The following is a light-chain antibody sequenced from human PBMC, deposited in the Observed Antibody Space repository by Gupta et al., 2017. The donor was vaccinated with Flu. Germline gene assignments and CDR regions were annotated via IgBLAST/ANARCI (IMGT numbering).Light chain of an antibody. Sequence: QKVTISCSGSSSNIGNNFVSWYQQLPGTAPKLLIYDNNKRPSGIPDRFSGSKSGASATLGITGLQTGDEADYYCATWDSSLRGVFGGGTKLTVL. CDR3: ATWDSSLRGV. CDR1: SSNIGNNF. CDR2: DNN. V-gene: IGLV1-51*01. J-gene: IGLJ3*02.